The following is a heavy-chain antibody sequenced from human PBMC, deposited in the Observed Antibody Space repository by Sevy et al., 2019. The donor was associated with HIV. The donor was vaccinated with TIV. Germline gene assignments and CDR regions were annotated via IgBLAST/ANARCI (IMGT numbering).Heavy chain of an antibody. CDR2: INLQNGVT. CDR1: GYSFSDYY. CDR3: FTANFDTSPADTFDF. J-gene: IGHJ3*01. V-gene: IGHV1-2*02. Sequence: ASVKVSCKASGYSFSDYYLHWVRQVPGQGLEWMGRINLQNGVTNYTQNLQGRVTMTRDTSVSTAYLKLRGLQLVDTAPYYCFTANFDTSPADTFDFWGHGTMATVSS. D-gene: IGHD2-2*01.